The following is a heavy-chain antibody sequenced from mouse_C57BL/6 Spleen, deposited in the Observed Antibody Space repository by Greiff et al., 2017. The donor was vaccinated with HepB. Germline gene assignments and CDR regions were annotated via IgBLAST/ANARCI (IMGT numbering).Heavy chain of an antibody. J-gene: IGHJ3*01. CDR1: GYAFSSSW. CDR2: IYPGDGDT. Sequence: QVQLKQSGPELVKPGASVKISCKASGYAFSSSWMNWVKQRPGKGLEWIGRIYPGDGDTNYNGKFKGKATLTADISSSTAYMQLSSLTSEDSAVYFCALTTVVAPFAYWGQGTLVTVSA. CDR3: ALTTVVAPFAY. V-gene: IGHV1-82*01. D-gene: IGHD1-1*01.